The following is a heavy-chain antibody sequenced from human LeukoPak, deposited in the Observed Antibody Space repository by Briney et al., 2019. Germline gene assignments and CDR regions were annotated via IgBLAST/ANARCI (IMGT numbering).Heavy chain of an antibody. CDR3: AKESLYYDILTGYFSPCFDY. V-gene: IGHV3-21*04. CDR1: GFTFSSYS. Sequence: GGSLRLSCAASGFTFSSYSMNWVRQAPGKGLEWVSSISTSSSYIYYADSVKGRFTISRDNSKNTLYLQMNSLRAEDTAVYYCAKESLYYDILTGYFSPCFDYWGQGTLVTVSS. CDR2: ISTSSSYI. D-gene: IGHD3-9*01. J-gene: IGHJ4*02.